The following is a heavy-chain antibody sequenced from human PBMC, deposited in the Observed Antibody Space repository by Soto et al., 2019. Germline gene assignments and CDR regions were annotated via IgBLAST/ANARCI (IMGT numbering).Heavy chain of an antibody. V-gene: IGHV4-59*01. J-gene: IGHJ4*02. CDR3: ARMKYYHTRGYPIDY. CDR1: GGSISSYY. CDR2: IYFRGTT. D-gene: IGHD3-22*01. Sequence: SETLSLTCTVSGGSISSYYWSWIRQPPGKGLEWIGYIYFRGTTNYNPSLKSRVTMSADTSKNQFSLKLNSVTAADTAVYYCARMKYYHTRGYPIDYWGQGMMVTVSS.